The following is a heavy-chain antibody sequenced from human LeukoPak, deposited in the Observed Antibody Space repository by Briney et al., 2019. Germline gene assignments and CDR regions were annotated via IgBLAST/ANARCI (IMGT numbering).Heavy chain of an antibody. CDR2: IGTAGDT. J-gene: IGHJ6*02. V-gene: IGHV3-13*01. CDR3: ARAGVYDFWSGTNHNRGMDV. D-gene: IGHD3-3*01. Sequence: GGSLRLSCATSGFTFSSYDMHWVRQATGKGLEWVSAIGTAGDTYYPGSVKGRFTISRENAKNSLYLQMNSLRAGDTAVYYCARAGVYDFWSGTNHNRGMDVWGQGTTVTVSS. CDR1: GFTFSSYD.